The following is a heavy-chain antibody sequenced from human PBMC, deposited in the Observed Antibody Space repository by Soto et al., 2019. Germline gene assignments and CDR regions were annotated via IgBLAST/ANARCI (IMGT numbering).Heavy chain of an antibody. Sequence: PGGSLRLSCAASGFTFSSYAMHWVRQAPGKGLEWVAVISYDGSNKYYADSVKGRFTISRDNSKNTLYLQMNSLRAEDTAVYYCRSVSNVGSFWSGYYTGRGRVPDWFDPWGQGTLVTVSS. CDR1: GFTFSSYA. CDR3: RSVSNVGSFWSGYYTGRGRVPDWFDP. D-gene: IGHD3-3*01. CDR2: ISYDGSNK. J-gene: IGHJ5*02. V-gene: IGHV3-30-3*01.